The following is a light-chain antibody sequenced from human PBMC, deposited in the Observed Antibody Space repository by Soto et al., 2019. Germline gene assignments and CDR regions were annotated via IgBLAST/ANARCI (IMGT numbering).Light chain of an antibody. J-gene: IGLJ7*01. CDR1: SGHSSYA. CDR2: INSDGSH. V-gene: IGLV4-69*01. Sequence: QSVLTQSPSTSASLGASVKLTCTLSSGHSSYAIAWHQQQPEKGPQYLMKINSDGSHTKGDGIPDRFSGSSSGAERYLTISSFQSEDEADYYCQTGGSGIHVFGTGTQLTVL. CDR3: QTGGSGIHV.